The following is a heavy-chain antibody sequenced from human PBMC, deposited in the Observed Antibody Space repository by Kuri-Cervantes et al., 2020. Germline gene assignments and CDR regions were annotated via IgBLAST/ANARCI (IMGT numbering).Heavy chain of an antibody. CDR3: ARGNREGDYYDSSGYYAFDY. D-gene: IGHD3-22*01. Sequence: ASVKVSCKASGYIFTDYYMHWVRQAPGQELEWMGWINPNSGDTNYAQKFQGRVTMTTDTSTSTAFMEFSSLRSDDTAVYYCARGNREGDYYDSSGYYAFDYWGQGTLVTVSS. J-gene: IGHJ4*02. V-gene: IGHV1-2*02. CDR2: INPNSGDT. CDR1: GYIFTDYY.